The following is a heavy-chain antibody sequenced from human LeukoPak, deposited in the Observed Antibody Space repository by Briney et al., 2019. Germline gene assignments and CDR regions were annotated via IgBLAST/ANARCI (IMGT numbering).Heavy chain of an antibody. Sequence: KSGGSLRLSCAASGFTFSSYSMNWVRQAPGKGLEWVSSISSSSSYIYYAVSVKGRLTISRDNAKNSLYLQMNSLRAEDTAVYYCARVSGGLYYDILTGYYPLDYWGQGTLVTVSS. CDR2: ISSSSSYI. V-gene: IGHV3-21*01. CDR3: ARVSGGLYYDILTGYYPLDY. CDR1: GFTFSSYS. D-gene: IGHD3-9*01. J-gene: IGHJ4*02.